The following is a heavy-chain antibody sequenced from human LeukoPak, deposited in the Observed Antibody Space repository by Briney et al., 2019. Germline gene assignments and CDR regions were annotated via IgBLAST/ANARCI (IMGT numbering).Heavy chain of an antibody. Sequence: SVKVSCKASSYTFTSYGISWVRQAPGQGLEWMGGIIPIFGTANYAQKFQGRVTITADKSTSTAYMELSSLRSEDTAVYYCARGGYCSSTSCFTNNWFDPWGQGTLVTVSS. CDR1: SYTFTSYG. CDR3: ARGGYCSSTSCFTNNWFDP. CDR2: IIPIFGTA. D-gene: IGHD2-2*01. J-gene: IGHJ5*02. V-gene: IGHV1-69*06.